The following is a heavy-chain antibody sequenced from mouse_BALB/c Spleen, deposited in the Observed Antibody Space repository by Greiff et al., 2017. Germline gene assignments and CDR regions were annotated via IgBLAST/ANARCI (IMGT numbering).Heavy chain of an antibody. D-gene: IGHD2-4*01. CDR2: ISSGGST. Sequence: EVKVEESGGGLVKPGGSLKLSCAASGFTFCSYAMSWVRQTPEKRLEWVASISSGGSTYYPDSVKGRFTISRDNARNILYLQMSSLRSEDTAMYYCARVGYDYDGAMDYWGQGTSVTVSS. V-gene: IGHV5-6-5*01. CDR1: GFTFCSYA. J-gene: IGHJ4*01. CDR3: ARVGYDYDGAMDY.